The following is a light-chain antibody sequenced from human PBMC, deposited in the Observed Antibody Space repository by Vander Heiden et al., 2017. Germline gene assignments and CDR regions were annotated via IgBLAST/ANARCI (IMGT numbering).Light chain of an antibody. Sequence: IQITQSPSSPSASVGDRVTITCRASQSISSYLNWYQQKPGKVPKLLIYAASSLQSGVPSRFSGSGSGTDFTLTISSLQPEDFATYYCQQSYSTPWTFGQGTKVEIK. V-gene: IGKV1-39*01. CDR2: AAS. J-gene: IGKJ1*01. CDR1: QSISSY. CDR3: QQSYSTPWT.